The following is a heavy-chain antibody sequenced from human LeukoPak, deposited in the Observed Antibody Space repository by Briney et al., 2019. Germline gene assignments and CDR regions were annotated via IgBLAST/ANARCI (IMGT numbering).Heavy chain of an antibody. D-gene: IGHD6-13*01. CDR3: ARDMIAAAPTDAFDI. CDR1: GFTFSSYS. Sequence: PGGSLRLSCAASGFTFSSYSMNWVRQAPGKGLEWVSSISSSSYIYYADSVKGRFTISRDNAKNSLYLQMNSLRAEDTAVYYCARDMIAAAPTDAFDIWGQGTMVTVSS. J-gene: IGHJ3*02. V-gene: IGHV3-21*01. CDR2: ISSSSYI.